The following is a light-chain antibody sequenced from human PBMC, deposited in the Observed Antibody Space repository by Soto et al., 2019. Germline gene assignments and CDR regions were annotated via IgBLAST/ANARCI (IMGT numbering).Light chain of an antibody. Sequence: QSVLTQPPSVSAAPGQKVTISCSGSSSNIGNNYVSWYQQLPGTAPKLLIYDNNKRPSGIPDRLSGSKSGTSATLGITGLQTGDEAEYYCGTWDSSLSAWVFGGGTKLTVL. V-gene: IGLV1-51*01. CDR2: DNN. CDR3: GTWDSSLSAWV. J-gene: IGLJ3*02. CDR1: SSNIGNNY.